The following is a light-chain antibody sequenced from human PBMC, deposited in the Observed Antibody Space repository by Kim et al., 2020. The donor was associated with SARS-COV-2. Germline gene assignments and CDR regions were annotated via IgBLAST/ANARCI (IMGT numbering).Light chain of an antibody. J-gene: IGKJ4*01. Sequence: EIVMTQSPATLSVSPGERVTLSCRASQSVDSNLAWYQQKPGQAPRLLIYGASTRATDIPARFSGSGSGTEFTLIISSLQPEDFATYYCQQSHSTPLLTFGGGTKVDIK. CDR2: GAS. V-gene: IGKV3-15*01. CDR1: QSVDSN. CDR3: QQSHSTPLLT.